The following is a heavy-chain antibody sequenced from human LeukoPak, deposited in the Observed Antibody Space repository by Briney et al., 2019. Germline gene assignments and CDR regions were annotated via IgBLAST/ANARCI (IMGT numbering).Heavy chain of an antibody. D-gene: IGHD4-17*01. Sequence: PSETLSLTCTVSGASLSNDYWSWVRQAPGNGLEWIGYSYHIGRTSYNPSLKRRLSMTIEMSPKQFSLQLISVTAADTAVYYCATTVSDAFDIWGQGTMVTVSS. J-gene: IGHJ3*02. CDR2: SYHIGRT. CDR3: ATTVSDAFDI. CDR1: GASLSNDY. V-gene: IGHV4-59*01.